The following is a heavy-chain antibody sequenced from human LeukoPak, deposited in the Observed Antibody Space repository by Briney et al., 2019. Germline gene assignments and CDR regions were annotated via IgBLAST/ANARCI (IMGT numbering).Heavy chain of an antibody. V-gene: IGHV1-18*01. CDR1: GYTSTSYG. CDR2: ISAYNGNT. D-gene: IGHD6-19*01. CDR3: ASSYTSGWEFDY. J-gene: IGHJ4*02. Sequence: ASVKVSCKASGYTSTSYGISWVRQAPGQGLEWMGWISAYNGNTNYAQKVHGRVTMTRDTSTSTAYMELRSLRSDDTAVYYCASSYTSGWEFDYWGQGTLVTVSP.